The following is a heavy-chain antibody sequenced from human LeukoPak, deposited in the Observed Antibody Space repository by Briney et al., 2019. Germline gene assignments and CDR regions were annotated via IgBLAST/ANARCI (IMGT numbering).Heavy chain of an antibody. CDR1: GGSIGSSNYY. Sequence: SETLSLTCTVSGGSIGSSNYYWGWIRQPPGKGLEWIGSIFYSGSTYYNPSLKSRVTISVDTSKNQFSLKLSSVTAADTAVYYCARLFAYYDFWSGHGAFDIWGQGTMVTVSS. V-gene: IGHV4-39*07. CDR2: IFYSGST. CDR3: ARLFAYYDFWSGHGAFDI. D-gene: IGHD3-3*01. J-gene: IGHJ3*02.